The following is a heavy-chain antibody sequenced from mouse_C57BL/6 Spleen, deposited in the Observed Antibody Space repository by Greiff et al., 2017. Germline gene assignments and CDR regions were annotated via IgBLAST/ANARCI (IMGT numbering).Heavy chain of an antibody. CDR1: GYSITSGYY. CDR3: ARYNWDVPFAY. CDR2: ISYDGSN. D-gene: IGHD4-1*01. J-gene: IGHJ3*01. Sequence: EVQVVESGPGLVKPSQSLSLTCSVTGYSITSGYYWNWIRQFPGNKLEWMGYISYDGSNNYNPSLKNRISITRDTSKNQFFLKLNSVTTEDTATYYCARYNWDVPFAYWGQGTLVTVAA. V-gene: IGHV3-6*01.